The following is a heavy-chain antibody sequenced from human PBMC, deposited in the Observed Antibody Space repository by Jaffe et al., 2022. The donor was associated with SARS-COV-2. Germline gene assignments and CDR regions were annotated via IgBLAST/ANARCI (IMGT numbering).Heavy chain of an antibody. V-gene: IGHV3-7*01. CDR3: ARYYDILTGYHGPFMDV. J-gene: IGHJ6*03. CDR2: IKQDGSEK. D-gene: IGHD3-9*01. CDR1: GFTFSSYW. Sequence: EVQLVESGGGLVQPGGSLRLSCAASGFTFSSYWMSWVRQAPGKGLEWVANIKQDGSEKYYVDSVKGRFTISRDNAKNSLYLQMNSLRAEDTAVYYCARYYDILTGYHGPFMDVWGKGTTVTVSS.